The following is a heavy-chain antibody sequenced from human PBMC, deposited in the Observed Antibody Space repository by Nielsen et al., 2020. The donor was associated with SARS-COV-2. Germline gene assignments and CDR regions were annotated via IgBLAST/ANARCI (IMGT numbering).Heavy chain of an antibody. D-gene: IGHD2-2*02. V-gene: IGHV3-30*03. CDR2: ISYDGSNK. J-gene: IGHJ2*01. CDR3: ARASVVVPAAIPVWYFDL. Sequence: GESLKISCAASGFTFSSYGMHWVRQAPGKGLEWVAVISYDGSNKYYADSVKGRFTISRDNSKNTLYLQMNSLRAEDTAVYYCARASVVVPAAIPVWYFDLWGRGTLVTVSS. CDR1: GFTFSSYG.